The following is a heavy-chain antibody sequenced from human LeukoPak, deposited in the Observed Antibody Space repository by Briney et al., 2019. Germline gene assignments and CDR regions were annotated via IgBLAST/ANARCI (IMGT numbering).Heavy chain of an antibody. Sequence: SQTLSLTCAISGDSVSSNSATWNWIRQSPWRDLEWLGRTYYRSKWYSNYAVSVKSRITFDPDTSKNQFSLHLNSVTPEDTAVYYCARELDSPYYFDYWGQGTLVTVSS. CDR2: TYYRSKWYS. CDR3: ARELDSPYYFDY. D-gene: IGHD3-3*01. CDR1: GDSVSSNSAT. J-gene: IGHJ4*02. V-gene: IGHV6-1*01.